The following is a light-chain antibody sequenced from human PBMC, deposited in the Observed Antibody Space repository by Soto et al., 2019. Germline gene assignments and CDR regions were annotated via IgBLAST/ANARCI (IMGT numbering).Light chain of an antibody. V-gene: IGKV3-20*01. CDR2: GAS. CDR1: QSVTTQ. J-gene: IGKJ1*01. CDR3: QQYVGSTRP. Sequence: IVLTQSPGTLSLSPGERATLSCRASQSVTTQLAWYQQKPGQAPRLIIHGASSRSTGVPDRITGSGSGTDFTLSISTLEPEDFAVYYCQQYVGSTRPVAQVTKV.